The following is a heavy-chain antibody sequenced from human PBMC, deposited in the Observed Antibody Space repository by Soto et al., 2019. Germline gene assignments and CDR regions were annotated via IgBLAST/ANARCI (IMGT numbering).Heavy chain of an antibody. CDR2: IKSKTDGGTT. V-gene: IGHV3-15*01. CDR1: GFTFSNAW. D-gene: IGHD2-2*01. Sequence: GGSLRLSCAASGFTFSNAWMSWVRQAPGKGLEWVGRIKSKTDGGTTDYAAPVKGRFTTSRDDSKNTLYLQMNSLKTEDTAVYYCTTEEDIVVVPAATTKTFDYWGQGTLVTVSS. J-gene: IGHJ4*02. CDR3: TTEEDIVVVPAATTKTFDY.